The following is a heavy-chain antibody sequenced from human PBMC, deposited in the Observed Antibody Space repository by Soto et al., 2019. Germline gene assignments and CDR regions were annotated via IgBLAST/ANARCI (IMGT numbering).Heavy chain of an antibody. CDR2: MNPNSGNT. D-gene: IGHD3-10*01. J-gene: IGHJ5*01. V-gene: IGHV1-8*02. CDR3: TRAYGAETFDF. Sequence: ASVKVSCKASGYTFNNYDIHWVRQAPGHGLEWMGWMNPNSGNTGYAQNFRGRVTITQNTATGTAYMELSSLRSDDTATYYCTRAYGAETFDFWGQGTRVTVSS. CDR1: GYTFNNYD.